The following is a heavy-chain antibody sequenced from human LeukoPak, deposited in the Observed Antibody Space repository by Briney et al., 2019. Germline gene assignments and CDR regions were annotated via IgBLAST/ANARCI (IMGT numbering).Heavy chain of an antibody. V-gene: IGHV4-34*01. CDR1: DGSFSGYY. Sequence: PSETLSLTXAVYDGSFSGYYWSWIRQPPGKGLEWIGEINHSGSTNYNPSLKSRVTISVDTSKNQFSLKLSSVTAADTAVYYCARQVGTIFGVVTYNWSDPWGQGTLVTVSS. D-gene: IGHD3-3*01. J-gene: IGHJ5*02. CDR3: ARQVGTIFGVVTYNWSDP. CDR2: INHSGST.